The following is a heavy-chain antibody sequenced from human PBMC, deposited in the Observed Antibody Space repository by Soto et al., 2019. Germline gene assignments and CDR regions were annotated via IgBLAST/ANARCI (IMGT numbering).Heavy chain of an antibody. J-gene: IGHJ4*02. CDR1: GFTFSIYG. D-gene: IGHD2-15*01. V-gene: IGHV3-33*01. CDR3: ARDRCGGSCYYFDY. Sequence: GGSLRLSCAASGFTFSIYGMHWVRQTPGKGLEWVAVIWYDGSNKYYVDSVKGRFTISRDNSKNTLFLQMNSLSAEDTAVYYCARDRCGGSCYYFDYWGQGTLVTVSS. CDR2: IWYDGSNK.